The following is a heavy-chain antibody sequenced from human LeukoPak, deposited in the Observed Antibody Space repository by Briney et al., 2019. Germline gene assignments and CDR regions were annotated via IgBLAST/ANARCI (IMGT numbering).Heavy chain of an antibody. CDR2: ISSSSSYI. CDR3: ARDGCSTTACLGFDY. CDR1: GFTFSSYT. D-gene: IGHD2-2*01. J-gene: IGHJ4*02. V-gene: IGHV3-21*01. Sequence: PGGSLRLSCAASGFTFSSYTMNWVRQAPGTGLEWVSSISSSSSYIYYADSVKGRFTISRDNAKNSLYLQMNSLRAEDTAVYYCARDGCSTTACLGFDYWGQGTLVTVSS.